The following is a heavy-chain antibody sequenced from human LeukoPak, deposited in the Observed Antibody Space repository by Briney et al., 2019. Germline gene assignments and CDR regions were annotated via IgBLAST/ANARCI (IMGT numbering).Heavy chain of an antibody. CDR2: IYYSGST. D-gene: IGHD3-10*01. CDR3: ARFLGVFPFLIKSYSTNWFDP. J-gene: IGHJ5*02. Sequence: PSETLSLTCTVSGGSISSYYWSWIRQPPGKGLEWIGDIYYSGSTNYNPSLKSRVTISVDTSKPQSSLKLSSVTAADTAVYYCARFLGVFPFLIKSYSTNWFDPWGQGTLVTVSS. V-gene: IGHV4-59*01. CDR1: GGSISSYY.